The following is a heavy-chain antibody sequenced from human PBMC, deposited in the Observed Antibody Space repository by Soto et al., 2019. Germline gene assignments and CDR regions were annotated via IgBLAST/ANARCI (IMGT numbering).Heavy chain of an antibody. CDR1: GGTFSSYA. CDR3: ARDSPDGFDP. CDR2: IIPIFGTA. Sequence: GASVKISCKASGGTFSSYAISWVRQAPGQGLEWMGGIIPIFGTANYAQKFQGRVTITADESTSTAYMELSSLRSEDTAVYYCARDSPDGFDPWGQGTLVTVSS. J-gene: IGHJ5*02. V-gene: IGHV1-69*13.